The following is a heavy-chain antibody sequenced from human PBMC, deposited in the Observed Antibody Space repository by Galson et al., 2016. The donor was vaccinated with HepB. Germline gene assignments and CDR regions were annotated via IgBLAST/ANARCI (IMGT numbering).Heavy chain of an antibody. V-gene: IGHV3-30-3*01. CDR2: ISYDGNNK. CDR1: GFTFSTYV. CDR3: ATSYGDNYYRYFDY. J-gene: IGHJ4*02. D-gene: IGHD4-17*01. Sequence: SLRLSCAASGFTFSTYVLHWVRQAPGTGLEWLAVISYDGNNKYYADSVKGRFTISRDNSKNTLYLQMNSLSAEDTAVYYCATSYGDNYYRYFDYWGQGTLVTVSS.